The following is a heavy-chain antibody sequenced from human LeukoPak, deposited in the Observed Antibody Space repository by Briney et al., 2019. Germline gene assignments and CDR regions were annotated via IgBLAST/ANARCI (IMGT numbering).Heavy chain of an antibody. CDR1: GFTFSSYW. J-gene: IGHJ4*02. Sequence: GGSLRLSCAASGFTFSSYWMSWVRQAPGKGLEWVANIKQDGSEKYYVDSVKGRFTISRDNAKNSLYLQMNSLRAEDTAVYYCARDKGIYDFWSGSDYWGQGTLVTVSS. V-gene: IGHV3-7*01. D-gene: IGHD3-3*01. CDR2: IKQDGSEK. CDR3: ARDKGIYDFWSGSDY.